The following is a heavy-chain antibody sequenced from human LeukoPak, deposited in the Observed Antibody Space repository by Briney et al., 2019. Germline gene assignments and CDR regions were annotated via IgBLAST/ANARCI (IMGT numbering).Heavy chain of an antibody. Sequence: PSETLSLTCAVYGGSFSGYYCSWIRQPAGKGLEYIGRIYSSGSTNYSPSLKSRVTMSVDTSKNQFSLKLTSVTAADTAVYYCARGDIIRGDYNWFDPWGQGILVTVSS. V-gene: IGHV4-59*10. CDR2: IYSSGST. CDR3: ARGDIIRGDYNWFDP. D-gene: IGHD3-10*01. J-gene: IGHJ5*02. CDR1: GGSFSGYY.